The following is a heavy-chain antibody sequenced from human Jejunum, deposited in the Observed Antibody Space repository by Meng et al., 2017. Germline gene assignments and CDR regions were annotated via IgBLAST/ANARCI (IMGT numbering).Heavy chain of an antibody. V-gene: IGHV4-4*02. D-gene: IGHD4-17*01. CDR2: INHSGST. CDR1: GGSISRSDW. Sequence: SETLSLTCAVSGGSISRSDWWSWIRQPPGKGLEWIGEINHSGSTNYNPSLKSRVTISVDTSKNQFSLKLSSVTAADTAVYYCARRYGASAYNWFDPWGQGTLVTVSS. J-gene: IGHJ5*02. CDR3: ARRYGASAYNWFDP.